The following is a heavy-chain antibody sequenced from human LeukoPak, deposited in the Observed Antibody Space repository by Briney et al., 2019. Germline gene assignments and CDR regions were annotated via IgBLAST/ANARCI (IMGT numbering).Heavy chain of an antibody. V-gene: IGHV3-33*08. J-gene: IGHJ4*02. Sequence: GGSLRLSCAASGFTFSSYGMHWVRPAPGKGLEWVAVMWYDGSNKYYADSVKGRFTISRDNSKNTLYLQMNGLRAEDTAVYYCARQGLGVYFDYWGQGTLVTVSS. CDR3: ARQGLGVYFDY. CDR2: MWYDGSNK. D-gene: IGHD3-10*01. CDR1: GFTFSSYG.